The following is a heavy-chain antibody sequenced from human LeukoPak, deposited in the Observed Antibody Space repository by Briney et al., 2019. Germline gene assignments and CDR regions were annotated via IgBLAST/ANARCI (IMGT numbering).Heavy chain of an antibody. V-gene: IGHV3-23*01. D-gene: IGHD6-19*01. CDR1: GFTLTNYA. CDR2: TSGSGGDT. CDR3: ARRGGSSGWGDFDY. J-gene: IGHJ4*02. Sequence: GGSLRLSCAASGFTLTNYAMNWVRQAPGKGLEWVSTTSGSGGDTVYADSVRGRFTISRDNSKNTLYLQMDSLRAEDTARYYCARRGGSSGWGDFDYWGQATLVTVSS.